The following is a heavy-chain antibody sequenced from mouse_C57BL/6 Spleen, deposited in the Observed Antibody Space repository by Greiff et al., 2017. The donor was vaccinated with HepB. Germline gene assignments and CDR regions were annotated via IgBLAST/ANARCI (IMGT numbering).Heavy chain of an antibody. CDR2: IYPGDGDT. Sequence: QVQLQQSGPELVKPGASVKISCKASGYSFSSSWMNWVKQRPGKGLEWIGRIYPGDGDTNYNGKFKGKATLTADKSSSTAYMQLSSLTSEDSAVYFCARWGSTVVATSKLYFDYWGQGTTLTVSS. D-gene: IGHD1-1*01. V-gene: IGHV1-82*01. CDR3: ARWGSTVVATSKLYFDY. CDR1: GYSFSSSW. J-gene: IGHJ2*01.